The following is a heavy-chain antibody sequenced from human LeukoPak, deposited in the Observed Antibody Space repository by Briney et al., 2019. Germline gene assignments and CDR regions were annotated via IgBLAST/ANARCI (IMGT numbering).Heavy chain of an antibody. CDR2: IYYSGST. V-gene: IGHV4-59*01. CDR1: GGSITSYY. CDR3: ASLSHLYWYFDL. Sequence: PSETLSLTCTVSGGSITSYYWSWLRQPPGKGLEWIGYIYYSGSTNYNPSLKSRVTISVDTSKNQFSLTLSSVTAADTAVYYCASLSHLYWYFDLWGRGTLVTVSS. J-gene: IGHJ2*01.